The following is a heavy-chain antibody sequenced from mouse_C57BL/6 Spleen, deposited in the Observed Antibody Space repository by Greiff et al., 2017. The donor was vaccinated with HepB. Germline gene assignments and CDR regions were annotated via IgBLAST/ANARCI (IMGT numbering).Heavy chain of an antibody. J-gene: IGHJ2*01. CDR1: GYTFTDYY. V-gene: IGHV1-26*01. Sequence: EVQLQQSGPELVKPGASVKISCKASGYTFTDYYMNWVKQSHGKSLEWIGDINPNNGGTSYNQKFKGKATLTVDKSSSTAYMELRSLTSEDSAVYYCARGADYYGSRSTGYYFDYWGQGTTLTVSS. D-gene: IGHD1-1*01. CDR3: ARGADYYGSRSTGYYFDY. CDR2: INPNNGGT.